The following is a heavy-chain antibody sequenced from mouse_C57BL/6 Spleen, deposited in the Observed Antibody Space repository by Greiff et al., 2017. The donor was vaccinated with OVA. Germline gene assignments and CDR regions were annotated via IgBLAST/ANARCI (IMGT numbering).Heavy chain of an antibody. D-gene: IGHD1-1*02. Sequence: QVQLQQSGPELVKPGASVEISCKASGYAFSSSWMNWVKQRPGKGLEWIGRIYPGDGDTNYNGKFKGKATLTADKSSITAYMQLSSLTSEDSAVYFCARYGGTDFDYWGQGTTLTVSS. CDR2: IYPGDGDT. CDR3: ARYGGTDFDY. J-gene: IGHJ2*01. V-gene: IGHV1-82*01. CDR1: GYAFSSSW.